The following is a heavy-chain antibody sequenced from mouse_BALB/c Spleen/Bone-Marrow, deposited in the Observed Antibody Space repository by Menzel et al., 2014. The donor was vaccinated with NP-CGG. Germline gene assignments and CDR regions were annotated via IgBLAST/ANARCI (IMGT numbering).Heavy chain of an antibody. V-gene: IGHV5-6*02. CDR1: GFTFSSYG. J-gene: IGHJ3*01. CDR3: ARGGGAYYGNYWFAY. Sequence: EVMLVESGGDLVKPGGSLKLSCAASGFTFSSYGMSWVRQTPDKRLEWVATISSGGSYTYYPDSVKGRFTISRDNAKNTLYLRMSSLKSEDTAMYYCARGGGAYYGNYWFAYWGQGTLVTVSA. CDR2: ISSGGSYT. D-gene: IGHD2-10*01.